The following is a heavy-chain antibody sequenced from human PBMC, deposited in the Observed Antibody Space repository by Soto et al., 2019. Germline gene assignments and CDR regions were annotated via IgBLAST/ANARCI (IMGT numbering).Heavy chain of an antibody. V-gene: IGHV3-23*01. CDR2: ISGSGGST. J-gene: IGHJ4*02. CDR1: GFTFSSYA. Sequence: LRLSCAASGFTFSSYAMSWVRQAPGKGLEWVSAISGSGGSTYYADSVKGRFTISRDNSKNTLYLQMNSLRAEDTAVYYCAKAGLVVVVPTGDYWGQGTLVTVSS. CDR3: AKAGLVVVVPTGDY. D-gene: IGHD3-22*01.